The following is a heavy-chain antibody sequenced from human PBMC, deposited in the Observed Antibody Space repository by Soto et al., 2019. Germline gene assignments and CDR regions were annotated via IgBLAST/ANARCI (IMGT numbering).Heavy chain of an antibody. J-gene: IGHJ4*02. CDR2: MNPNSGNT. D-gene: IGHD6-13*01. CDR3: ARGRYSSSWYLTTPFLLDY. V-gene: IGHV1-8*01. CDR1: GYTFTSYD. Sequence: ASVKVSCKASGYTFTSYDINWVRQATGQGLEWMGWMNPNSGNTGYAQKFQGRVTMTRNTSISTAYMELSSLRSEDTAVYYCARGRYSSSWYLTTPFLLDYWGQGTLVTVSS.